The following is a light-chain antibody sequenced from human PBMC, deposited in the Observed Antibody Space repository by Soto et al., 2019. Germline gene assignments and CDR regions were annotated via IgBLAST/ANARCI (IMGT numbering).Light chain of an antibody. Sequence: DIQMTPSPSSLSASVGDRVTITCQASPDISNYLNWYQQKPGKAPKLLIYAASNLDTWVQSRFSGSGSRTDFTFTISSLQPEDIATYYCQQYDNLPFTFGPGTKVDIK. CDR2: AAS. CDR3: QQYDNLPFT. CDR1: PDISNY. V-gene: IGKV1-33*01. J-gene: IGKJ3*01.